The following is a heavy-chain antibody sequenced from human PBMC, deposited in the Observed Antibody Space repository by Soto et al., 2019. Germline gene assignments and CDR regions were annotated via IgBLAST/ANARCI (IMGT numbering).Heavy chain of an antibody. CDR3: ARQCGGDGSNACTL. Sequence: EEQLVESGGGLVRPGGSLRLSCAVSGFTVSTNFMNWVRQAPGKEPQWVAVLYPGPGTYYADSVKGRFIISRDDSTHTLFLHLTNMRAEDTAVYYFARQCGGDGSNACTLWCQGTMVTVSS. D-gene: IGHD2-21*01. CDR1: GFTVSTNF. J-gene: IGHJ3*01. CDR2: LYPGPGT. V-gene: IGHV3-66*04.